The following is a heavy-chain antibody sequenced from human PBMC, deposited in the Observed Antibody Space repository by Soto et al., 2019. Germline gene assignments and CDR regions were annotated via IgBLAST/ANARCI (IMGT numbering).Heavy chain of an antibody. CDR3: ARDGGLAEDGTDV. D-gene: IGHD3-10*01. CDR2: IYSGGST. Sequence: EVRLVETGGDLIQPGGSLRLSCAASGFIVSGNYMSWVRQAPGKGLEWVSVIYSGGSTYYADSVKGRFTISRDNSKNTLYLQMNSLRADDTAVYYCARDGGLAEDGTDVWGQGTTVTVSS. CDR1: GFIVSGNY. J-gene: IGHJ6*02. V-gene: IGHV3-53*02.